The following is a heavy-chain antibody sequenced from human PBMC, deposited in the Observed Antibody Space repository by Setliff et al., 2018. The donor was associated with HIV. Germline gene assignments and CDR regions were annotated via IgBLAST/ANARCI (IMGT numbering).Heavy chain of an antibody. J-gene: IGHJ4*02. CDR2: INPNSSDT. D-gene: IGHD4-17*01. CDR3: ARRVPPIPSGDLDY. V-gene: IGHV1-2*02. CDR1: GYTFTDYY. Sequence: ASVKVSCKASGYTFTDYYIHWVRQAPGQGLEWMGWINPNSSDTNCAQKFQGRVTMTRDTSISTAYMDLSRLRSDDTAVYYCARRVPPIPSGDLDYWGQGTLVTVSS.